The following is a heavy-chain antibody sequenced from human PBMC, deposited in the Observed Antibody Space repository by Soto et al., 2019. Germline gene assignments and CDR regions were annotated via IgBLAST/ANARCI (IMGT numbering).Heavy chain of an antibody. CDR1: GYTFTSYY. D-gene: IGHD6-19*01. CDR2: INPSGGST. CDR3: GATVAAHYNWFDP. Sequence: GASVKVCCKASGYTFTSYYMHWVRQAPGQGLEWMGIINPSGGSTSYAQKFQGRVTMTRDTSTSTVYMELSSLRSEDTAVYYCGATVAAHYNWFDPWGQGTLVTVSS. V-gene: IGHV1-46*01. J-gene: IGHJ5*02.